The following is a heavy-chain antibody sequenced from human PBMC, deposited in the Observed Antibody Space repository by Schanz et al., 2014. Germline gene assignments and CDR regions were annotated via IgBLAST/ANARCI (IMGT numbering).Heavy chain of an antibody. CDR1: GFTFSSYS. CDR2: VSHGGTYI. J-gene: IGHJ6*02. V-gene: IGHV3-21*02. Sequence: EVLLVESGGGLVTPGESLRLSCAASGFTFSSYSMNWVRQAPGKGLEWVSSVSHGGTYIYYADSVRGRFTISRDNAKNSLFLQMHSLRADDTAVYYCARQRSYFYAMDVWGQGALVTVSS. CDR3: ARQRSYFYAMDV.